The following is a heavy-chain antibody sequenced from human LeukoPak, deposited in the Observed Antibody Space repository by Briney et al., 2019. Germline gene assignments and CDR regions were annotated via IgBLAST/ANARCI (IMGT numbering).Heavy chain of an antibody. V-gene: IGHV4-59*01. Sequence: SETLSLTCTVSGGSISSYYWSWIRQPPGKGLEWIGYIYYGGSTNYNPSLKSRVTISVDTSKNQFSLKLSSVTAADTAVYYCARSRRYPHYYFDYWGQGTLVTVSS. J-gene: IGHJ4*02. CDR1: GGSISSYY. CDR2: IYYGGST. CDR3: ARSRRYPHYYFDY. D-gene: IGHD2-2*01.